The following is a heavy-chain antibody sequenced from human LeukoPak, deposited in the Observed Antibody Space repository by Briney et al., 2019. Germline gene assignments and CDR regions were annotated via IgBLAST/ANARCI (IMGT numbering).Heavy chain of an antibody. CDR3: ASQIRSYSSDSSGYPSFDY. D-gene: IGHD3-22*01. Sequence: PSETLSLTCTVSGGSISSYYWSWIRQPPGKGLEWIGYIYYSGSTNYNPSLKSRVTISVDTSKNQFSLKLSSVTAADTAVYYCASQIRSYSSDSSGYPSFDYWGQGILGTVSS. J-gene: IGHJ4*02. CDR2: IYYSGST. V-gene: IGHV4-59*12. CDR1: GGSISSYY.